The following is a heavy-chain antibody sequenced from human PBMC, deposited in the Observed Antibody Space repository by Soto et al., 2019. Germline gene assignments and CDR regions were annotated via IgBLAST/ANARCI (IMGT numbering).Heavy chain of an antibody. CDR2: ISGYNGKT. J-gene: IGHJ4*02. CDR3: ARDHLWLQRNVDYFDY. Sequence: ASVKVSCKASGYTFTSYGVSWVRQAPGQGLEWMGWISGYNGKTNYAQKVQDRVTMTTDTSTSTVYMELRSLRSDDTAVYYCARDHLWLQRNVDYFDYWGQGTLVTVSS. CDR1: GYTFTSYG. D-gene: IGHD5-12*01. V-gene: IGHV1-18*01.